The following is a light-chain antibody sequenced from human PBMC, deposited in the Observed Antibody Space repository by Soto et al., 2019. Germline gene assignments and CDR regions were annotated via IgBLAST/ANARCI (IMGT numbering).Light chain of an antibody. CDR3: QQYFGTPLT. Sequence: DIVMTQSPDSLAVSLGERATINCKSSQSVLYSSNNKNYLAWYQQKPGQPPNLLIYWASTRESGVPDRFSGSGSGTDFTLTISSLQAEDVAVYYCQQYFGTPLTFGGGTKVDIK. V-gene: IGKV4-1*01. CDR2: WAS. CDR1: QSVLYSSNNKNY. J-gene: IGKJ4*01.